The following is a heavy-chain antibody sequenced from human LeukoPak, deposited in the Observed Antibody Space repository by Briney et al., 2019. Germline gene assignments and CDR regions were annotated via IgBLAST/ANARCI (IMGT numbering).Heavy chain of an antibody. CDR1: VGTFSSYA. D-gene: IGHD2-21*02. CDR3: ARAYCGGDCRHPPSSLNDY. Sequence: SVKVSCKASVGTFSSYAISWVRQAPGQGLEWMGRIVPIFGTANYARKFQGRVTITTDESTSTAYMELSSLRSDDTAVYYCARAYCGGDCRHPPSSLNDYRGQGTLVTVSS. V-gene: IGHV1-69*05. J-gene: IGHJ4*02. CDR2: IVPIFGTA.